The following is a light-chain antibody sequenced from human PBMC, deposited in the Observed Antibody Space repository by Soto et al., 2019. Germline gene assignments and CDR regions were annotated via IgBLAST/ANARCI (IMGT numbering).Light chain of an antibody. Sequence: EIVLTQSPGTLSLSPGERATLSCRAIQTISGTYLAWYQQKPGQAPRLLIYSSSSRAAGVSDRFSGSGSGTDFSLTISRLEPEDFAVYYCQQYGRPPRATFGQGTRLEIK. V-gene: IGKV3-20*01. CDR3: QQYGRPPRAT. CDR2: SSS. J-gene: IGKJ5*01. CDR1: QTISGTY.